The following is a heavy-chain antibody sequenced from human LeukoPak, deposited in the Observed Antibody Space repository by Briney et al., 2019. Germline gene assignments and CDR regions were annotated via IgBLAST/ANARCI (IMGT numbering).Heavy chain of an antibody. Sequence: PSETLSLTCAVYGGSFSGYYWSWIRQPPGKGLEWIGEINHSGGTNYNPSLKSRVTISVDTSKNQFSLKLSSVTAADTAVYYCARVSGFYYYGSGTANYYYYGMDAWGQGTTVTVSS. CDR3: ARVSGFYYYGSGTANYYYYGMDA. CDR2: INHSGGT. J-gene: IGHJ6*02. D-gene: IGHD3-10*01. CDR1: GGSFSGYY. V-gene: IGHV4-34*01.